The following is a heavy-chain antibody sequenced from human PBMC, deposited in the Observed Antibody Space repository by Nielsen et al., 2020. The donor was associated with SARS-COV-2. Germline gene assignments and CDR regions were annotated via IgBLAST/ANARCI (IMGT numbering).Heavy chain of an antibody. Sequence: SETLSLTCTVSGGSISSYYWSWIRQPPGKGLEWVGYIYSSGRTNYNPSLKSRVTISVDTSKNQFSLKLSSVTAADTAVYYCARELAVAGIDYFDYWGQGTLVTVSS. V-gene: IGHV4-59*01. CDR2: IYSSGRT. CDR3: ARELAVAGIDYFDY. J-gene: IGHJ4*02. CDR1: GGSISSYY. D-gene: IGHD6-19*01.